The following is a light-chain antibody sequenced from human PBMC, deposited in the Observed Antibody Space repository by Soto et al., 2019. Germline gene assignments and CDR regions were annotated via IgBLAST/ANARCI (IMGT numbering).Light chain of an antibody. CDR1: QSVLKRSNNKNY. Sequence: DIVMTQSPDSLAVSLGERATINCESSQSVLKRSNNKNYLAWYQKKPGQPPKVLIYWASTRESGVPDRFSGSGSGTDFTLTISSLQAEDVAFYSCQQYYSAPYAFGQGTKLEI. V-gene: IGKV4-1*01. J-gene: IGKJ2*01. CDR3: QQYYSAPYA. CDR2: WAS.